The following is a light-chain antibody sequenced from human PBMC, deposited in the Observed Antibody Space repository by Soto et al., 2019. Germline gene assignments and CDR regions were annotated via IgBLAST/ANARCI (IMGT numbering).Light chain of an antibody. Sequence: QSVLTQPASVSGFPGQSVTISCTGNSSEVGGYNYVSWYQQHPGKAPKLMIYDVSNRPSGVSNRFSGSKSGNTASLTISGLQAEDEADYYCSSYTSSSTYVFGTGTKVTVL. CDR3: SSYTSSSTYV. J-gene: IGLJ1*01. CDR1: SSEVGGYNY. CDR2: DVS. V-gene: IGLV2-14*01.